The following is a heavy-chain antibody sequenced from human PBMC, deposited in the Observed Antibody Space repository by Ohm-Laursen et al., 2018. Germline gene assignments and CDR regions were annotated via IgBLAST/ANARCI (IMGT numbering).Heavy chain of an antibody. J-gene: IGHJ6*02. V-gene: IGHV5-51*01. CDR2: IYPADSST. D-gene: IGHD2-15*01. CDR1: GYTFTRYW. Sequence: ESLRISCKGSGYTFTRYWIAWVRQMPGEGLEWMAIIYPADSSTAYSPTFQGHVTTSVDNSTTTAFLQWSSLEASDTAMYYCARTRDIVVVVAAGGDLGGYGMDVWGQGTTVTVSS. CDR3: ARTRDIVVVVAAGGDLGGYGMDV.